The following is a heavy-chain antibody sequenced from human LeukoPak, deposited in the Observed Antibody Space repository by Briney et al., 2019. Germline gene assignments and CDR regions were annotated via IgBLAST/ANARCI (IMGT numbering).Heavy chain of an antibody. Sequence: ASVKVSCKASGYTFTSYDINWVRQATGQGLEWMGWMNPNSGNTGYAQKFQGRVTMTRNTSISTAYMELSSLRSEDTAVYYCAKGHCSGGSCYPANWGQGTLVTVSS. CDR1: GYTFTSYD. V-gene: IGHV1-8*01. J-gene: IGHJ4*02. CDR3: AKGHCSGGSCYPAN. CDR2: MNPNSGNT. D-gene: IGHD2-15*01.